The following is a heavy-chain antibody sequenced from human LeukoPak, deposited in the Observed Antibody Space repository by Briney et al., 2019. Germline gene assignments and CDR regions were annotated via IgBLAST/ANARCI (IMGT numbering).Heavy chain of an antibody. CDR3: ARVGSYYDSSGYYYLDY. CDR1: GGSISSGDYY. V-gene: IGHV4-30-4*01. Sequence: SETLSLTCTVSGGSISSGDYYWSWIRQPPGKGLEWIGYIYYSGSTNYNPSLKSRVTISVDTSKNQFSLKLSSVTAADTAVYYCARVGSYYDSSGYYYLDYWGQGTLVTVSS. CDR2: IYYSGST. J-gene: IGHJ4*02. D-gene: IGHD3-22*01.